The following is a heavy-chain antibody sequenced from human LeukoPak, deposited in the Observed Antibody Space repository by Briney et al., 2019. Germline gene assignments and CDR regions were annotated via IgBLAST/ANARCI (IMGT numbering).Heavy chain of an antibody. CDR2: INPSGGST. CDR1: GYTFTSYY. J-gene: IGHJ3*02. Sequence: ASVKVSCKASGYTFTSYYMHWVRQAPGQGLEWMGIINPSGGSTSYAQKFQGRVTMTRDTSTSTVYMELSSLRSEDTAVYYCATDPKVIGAFDIWGQGTMVTVSS. V-gene: IGHV1-46*01. CDR3: ATDPKVIGAFDI.